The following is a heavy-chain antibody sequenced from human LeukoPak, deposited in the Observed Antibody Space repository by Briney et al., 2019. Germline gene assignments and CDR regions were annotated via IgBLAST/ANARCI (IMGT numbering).Heavy chain of an antibody. V-gene: IGHV1-46*01. Sequence: GASVKVSCKGSGYTFTSYCMHWVRQGPGQGLEWVGIINPSGGNTSYAQKFQGRVTMTRDMSTSTVYMELSSLRSEDTAVYYCASAYKAGYSSGWFTWTWFDYWGQGTLVTVPS. J-gene: IGHJ4*02. D-gene: IGHD6-19*01. CDR1: GYTFTSYC. CDR3: ASAYKAGYSSGWFTWTWFDY. CDR2: INPSGGNT.